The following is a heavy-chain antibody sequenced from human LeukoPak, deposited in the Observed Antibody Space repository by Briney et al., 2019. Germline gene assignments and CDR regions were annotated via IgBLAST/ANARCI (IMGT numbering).Heavy chain of an antibody. CDR2: INPSGGST. D-gene: IGHD3-22*01. Sequence: ASVKVSCKASGYTFTSYYMHWVRQAPGQGLEWMGIINPSGGSTSYAQKFQGRVTMTRDTSTSTVYMELSSLRSEDTAVCYCARVHRSTMIVGEAFDIWGQGTMVTVSS. CDR3: ARVHRSTMIVGEAFDI. CDR1: GYTFTSYY. J-gene: IGHJ3*02. V-gene: IGHV1-46*01.